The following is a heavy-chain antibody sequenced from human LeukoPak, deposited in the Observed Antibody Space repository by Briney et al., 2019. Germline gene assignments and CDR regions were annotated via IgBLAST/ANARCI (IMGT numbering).Heavy chain of an antibody. J-gene: IGHJ4*02. CDR1: GTRVSDNY. CDR2: IHSGGST. D-gene: IGHD3-16*01. CDR3: AKGRGFRVWDPWDN. Sequence: PGGSLRLSCEASGTRVSDNYMYWVRQAPGEGLEWVSLIHSGGSTYYADSVKGRFTISRDNSKNTLFLEMNSLRVEDTAVYYCAKGRGFRVWDPWDNWGQGTLITVSS. V-gene: IGHV3-53*01.